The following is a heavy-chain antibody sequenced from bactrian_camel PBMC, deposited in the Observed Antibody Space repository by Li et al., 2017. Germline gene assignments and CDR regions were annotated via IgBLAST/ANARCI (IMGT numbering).Heavy chain of an antibody. V-gene: IGHV3S67*01. CDR3: ATSRSRCGYGGTEYTPSRFDT. CDR2: LGRDGKT. Sequence: DVQLVESGGGSVQAGGSLRLSCAFSGYTYSGHCMAWFHQAPGKEREGVAALGRDGKTYYADSVKGRFTVSQGNAETILYLQMNSLKPEDTAMYYCATSRSRCGYGGTEYTPSRFDTWGQGTQVTVS. D-gene: IGHD2*01. J-gene: IGHJ6*01. CDR1: GYTYSGHC.